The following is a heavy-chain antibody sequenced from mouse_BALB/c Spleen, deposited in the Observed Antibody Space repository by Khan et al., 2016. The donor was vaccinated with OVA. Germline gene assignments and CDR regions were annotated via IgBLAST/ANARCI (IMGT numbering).Heavy chain of an antibody. CDR2: INPSSGGT. Sequence: QVQLKESGAELVKPGASVRLSCKASGFTFTSYYLYWVKQRPGQGLEWIGDINPSSGGTNFNEKFKSKATLTVDKSSSTAYIQLNSLTSEDSAVYYCTSSEYGSFAYWGQGTLVTVSA. D-gene: IGHD2-2*01. J-gene: IGHJ3*01. CDR1: GFTFTSYY. V-gene: IGHV1S81*02. CDR3: TSSEYGSFAY.